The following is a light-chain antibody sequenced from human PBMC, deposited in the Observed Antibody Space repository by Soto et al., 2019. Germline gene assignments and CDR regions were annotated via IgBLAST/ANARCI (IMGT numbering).Light chain of an antibody. CDR2: DVS. V-gene: IGLV2-14*01. CDR3: NSYTPPRLEV. J-gene: IGLJ1*01. Sequence: QSALTQPASVSGSPGQSITISCTGTSSDIGSYNYVSWYQQHPGKAPKLMLYDVSHRPSGVSNRFSASKSGNTSSLTISGLQYEDEAYYYCNSYTPPRLEVFGTGTKLTVL. CDR1: SSDIGSYNY.